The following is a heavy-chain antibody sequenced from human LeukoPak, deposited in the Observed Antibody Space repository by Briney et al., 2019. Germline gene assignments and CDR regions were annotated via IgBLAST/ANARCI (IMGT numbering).Heavy chain of an antibody. CDR1: GGSFSGYY. D-gene: IGHD1-14*01. V-gene: IGHV4-34*01. CDR2: INHSGST. CDR3: ARGRTIGY. J-gene: IGHJ4*02. Sequence: PSETLSLTCAVYGGSFSGYYWSWIRQPPGKGLEWIGEINHSGSTNYNPSLKSRVTISVDTSKNQFSLKLSSVTAADTAVNYCARGRTIGYWGQGTLVTVSS.